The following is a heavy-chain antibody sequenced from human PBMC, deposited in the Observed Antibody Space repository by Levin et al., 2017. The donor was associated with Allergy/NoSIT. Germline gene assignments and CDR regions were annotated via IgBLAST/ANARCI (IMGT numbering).Heavy chain of an antibody. J-gene: IGHJ5*01. CDR1: GFTFSSYW. D-gene: IGHD6-13*01. V-gene: IGHV3-7*01. CDR2: INEDGSDK. Sequence: LSLTCAASGFTFSSYWMSWVRQAPGKGLEWVANINEDGSDKYYVDSVKGRFTISRDNAKNSLYLQMNSLRGEDTAVYFCARGAEPGTVDSWGQGTLVTVSS. CDR3: ARGAEPGTVDS.